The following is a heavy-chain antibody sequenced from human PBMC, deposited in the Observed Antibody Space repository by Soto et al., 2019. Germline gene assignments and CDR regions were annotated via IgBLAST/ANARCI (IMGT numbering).Heavy chain of an antibody. D-gene: IGHD4-17*01. CDR2: INHSGST. CDR3: ARKYGDYGVIDY. V-gene: IGHV4-34*01. Sequence: QVQLQQWGAGLLKPSETLSLTCAVYGGSFSGYYWSWIRQPPGKGLEWIGEINHSGSTNYNPSLKSRVTISVDTSKNQFSLKLSSVTAADTAVYYCARKYGDYGVIDYWGQGTLVTVSS. J-gene: IGHJ4*02. CDR1: GGSFSGYY.